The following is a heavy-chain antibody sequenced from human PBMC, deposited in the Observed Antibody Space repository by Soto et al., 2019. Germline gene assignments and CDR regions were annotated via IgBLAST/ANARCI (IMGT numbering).Heavy chain of an antibody. CDR2: MNPSSGNT. Sequence: GASVKVSCKASGYTFTSYDINWVRQATGQGLEWMGWMNPSSGNTGYAQKFQGRVTMTRNTSISTAYMELSSLRFEDTAVYYCARPGIAVAGTNYWGQGTLVTVSS. J-gene: IGHJ4*02. V-gene: IGHV1-8*01. CDR1: GYTFTSYD. CDR3: ARPGIAVAGTNY. D-gene: IGHD6-19*01.